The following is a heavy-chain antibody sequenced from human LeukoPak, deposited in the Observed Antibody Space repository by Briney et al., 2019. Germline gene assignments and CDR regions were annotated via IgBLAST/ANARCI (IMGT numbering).Heavy chain of an antibody. CDR3: ARGRRGWVTMIVFPTFPNFDY. D-gene: IGHD3-22*01. V-gene: IGHV4-30-2*01. J-gene: IGHJ4*02. Sequence: SETLSLTCTVSGGSISSGGYYWSWIRQPPGKGLEWFGYIYHSGSAYYNPSLKSRVTISVDRSKNQFSLRLTSVTAADTAVYYCARGRRGWVTMIVFPTFPNFDYWGQGTLVTVSS. CDR2: IYHSGSA. CDR1: GGSISSGGYY.